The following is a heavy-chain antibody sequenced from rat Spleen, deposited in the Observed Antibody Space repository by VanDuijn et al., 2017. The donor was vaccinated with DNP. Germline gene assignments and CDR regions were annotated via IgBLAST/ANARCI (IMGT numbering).Heavy chain of an antibody. V-gene: IGHV1-43*01. J-gene: IGHJ3*01. Sequence: QIQLQQYGTELAKPGSSVRISCEASGYTFTSNYIGRIKQTTGQDLQYIGYIHTGSGGTSYNEKFKGKATLTVDKSSRTAFMQLSSLTPDDSAVYYCATVGDGIWFSFCGQGTLVTVSS. CDR2: IHTGSGGT. D-gene: IGHD1-1*01. CDR1: GYTFTSNY. CDR3: ATVGDGIWFSF.